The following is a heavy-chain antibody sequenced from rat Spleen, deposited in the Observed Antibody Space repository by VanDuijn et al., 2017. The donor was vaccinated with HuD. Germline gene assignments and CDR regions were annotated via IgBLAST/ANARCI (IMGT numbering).Heavy chain of an antibody. CDR3: TRVGNYDFDY. CDR2: ITNTGGTP. Sequence: EVHLVESGGGLVQPGRSLKLSCVASGFTFNDYWMTWIRQAPGKGLEWVASITNTGGTPYYLGSVKGRFTISRDNAKSTLYLQMNSLRSEDTATYYWTRVGNYDFDYWGQGVMVTVSS. D-gene: IGHD1-11*01. J-gene: IGHJ2*01. CDR1: GFTFNDYW. V-gene: IGHV5-31*01.